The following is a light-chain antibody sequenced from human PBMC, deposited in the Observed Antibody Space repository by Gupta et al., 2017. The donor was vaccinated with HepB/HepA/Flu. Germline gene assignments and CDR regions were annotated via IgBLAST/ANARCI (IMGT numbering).Light chain of an antibody. CDR2: GAS. V-gene: IGKV3-15*01. CDR3: QQYNKWPPLT. Sequence: EIVMTQSPVILSVSPGERATVSCRASQSVTKDLAWYQQKDGQAPRLLIYGASVRDAGIPARFSGSGSGTEFTLTISSRQSEDFAGYYCQQYNKWPPLTFGRGTKVEIK. CDR1: QSVTKD. J-gene: IGKJ4*01.